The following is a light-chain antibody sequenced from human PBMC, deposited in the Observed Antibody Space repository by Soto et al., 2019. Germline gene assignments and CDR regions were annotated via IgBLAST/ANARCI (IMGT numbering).Light chain of an antibody. CDR2: EVT. J-gene: IGLJ2*01. V-gene: IGLV2-8*01. CDR3: SAYAGNNNPVI. Sequence: QSALTQPPSASGSPGQSVTISCTGTCSDVGGHNFVSWYQQHPGKAPKFLIYEVTKRPSGVPDRFSGSKSGITASLTVSGLQADDEAYYYCSAYAGNNNPVIFGGGTKVTVL. CDR1: CSDVGGHNF.